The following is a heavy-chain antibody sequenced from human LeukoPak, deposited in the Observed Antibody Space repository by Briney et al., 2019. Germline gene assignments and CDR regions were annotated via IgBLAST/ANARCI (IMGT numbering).Heavy chain of an antibody. V-gene: IGHV1-18*01. CDR1: GYTFTTYG. CDR3: ARCYYDSSGYEKNMDV. Sequence: ASVKVSCKASGYTFTTYGISWVRQAPGHGLEWMGWISTFNGHTNYAQSRQDRVTMTTDTSTSTVYMELSSLISDDTAVYYCARCYYDSSGYEKNMDVWGKGTTVTVSS. J-gene: IGHJ6*03. D-gene: IGHD3-22*01. CDR2: ISTFNGHT.